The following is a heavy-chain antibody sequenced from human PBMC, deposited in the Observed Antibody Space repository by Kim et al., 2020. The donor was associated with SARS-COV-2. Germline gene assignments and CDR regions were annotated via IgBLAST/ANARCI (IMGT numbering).Heavy chain of an antibody. V-gene: IGHV3-11*01. D-gene: IGHD3-16*01. CDR3: ARRWGTFDY. J-gene: IGHJ4*02. Sequence: YEDFVNGRFTNARDNAKTSLYLQMNSLRAEDTAVYYCARRWGTFDYWGQGTLVTVSS.